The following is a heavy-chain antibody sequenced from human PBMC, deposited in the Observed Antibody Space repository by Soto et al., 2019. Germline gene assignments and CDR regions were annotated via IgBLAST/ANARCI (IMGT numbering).Heavy chain of an antibody. CDR3: AKLLGALDYFDY. D-gene: IGHD1-26*01. CDR2: ISYDGSNK. CDR1: GFTFSSYG. J-gene: IGHJ4*02. Sequence: PGGSLRLSCAASGFTFSSYGMHWVRQAPGKGLEWVAVISYDGSNKYYADSVKGRFTISRDNSKNTLYLQMNSLRAEDTAVYYCAKLLGALDYFDYWGQGTLVTVSS. V-gene: IGHV3-30*18.